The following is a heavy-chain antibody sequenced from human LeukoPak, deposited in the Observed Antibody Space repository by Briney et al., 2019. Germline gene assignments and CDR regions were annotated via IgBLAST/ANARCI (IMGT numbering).Heavy chain of an antibody. V-gene: IGHV3-30*03. Sequence: GGSLRLSCAASGFTVSSNYMNWVRQAPGKGLEWVAVISYDGTTKYYADSVKGRFTISRDNSKNTLYVQMNILRTEDTAVYYCARGVTGGFDYWGQGTLVTVSS. J-gene: IGHJ4*02. D-gene: IGHD2-21*02. CDR1: GFTVSSNY. CDR2: ISYDGTTK. CDR3: ARGVTGGFDY.